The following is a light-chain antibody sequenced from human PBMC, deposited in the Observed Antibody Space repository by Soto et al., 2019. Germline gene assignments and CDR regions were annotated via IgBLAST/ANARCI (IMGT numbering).Light chain of an antibody. V-gene: IGLV2-23*02. J-gene: IGLJ1*01. Sequence: QSVLTQPASVXGSPGQSITISCTGTSSDVGSYNLVSWYQQHPGKAPKLMIYEVSKRPSGVSNRSSGSKSGNTASLTISGLQAEDEADYYCCSYAGSSTYVFGTGTKVTVL. CDR1: SSDVGSYNL. CDR3: CSYAGSSTYV. CDR2: EVS.